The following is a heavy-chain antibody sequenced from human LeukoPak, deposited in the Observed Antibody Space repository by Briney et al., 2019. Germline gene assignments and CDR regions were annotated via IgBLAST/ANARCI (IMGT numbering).Heavy chain of an antibody. V-gene: IGHV4-59*08. CDR1: GGSISSYY. J-gene: IGHJ4*02. CDR2: IYYSGST. D-gene: IGHD3-22*01. Sequence: SETLSLTCTVSGGSISSYYWSWIRQPPGKGPEWIGYIYYSGSTKYNPALKSRVTISVDTSKNQFSLKLSSVTAADTAVYYCARHRYDRSGYYNFDYWGQGTLVTVSS. CDR3: ARHRYDRSGYYNFDY.